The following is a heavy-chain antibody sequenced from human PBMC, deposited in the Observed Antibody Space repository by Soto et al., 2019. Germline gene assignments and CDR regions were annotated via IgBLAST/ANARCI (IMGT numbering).Heavy chain of an antibody. V-gene: IGHV4-39*01. CDR3: ATHLENLAVVDPYYFDY. J-gene: IGHJ4*02. D-gene: IGHD6-19*01. Sequence: XATLSLTCTVSGGCISSSSDYWGWIRQPTGKGLEWIGSIYYSGSTYYNPSLKSRVTISVDTSKNQFSLKLSSVTAADTAVYDCATHLENLAVVDPYYFDYWGQGTLVTVSS. CDR1: GGCISSSSDY. CDR2: IYYSGST.